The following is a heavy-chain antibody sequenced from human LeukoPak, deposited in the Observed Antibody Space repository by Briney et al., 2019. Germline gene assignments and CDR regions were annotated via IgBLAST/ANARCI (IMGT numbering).Heavy chain of an antibody. Sequence: PSETLSLTCTVSGGSISSYYWSWIRQPPGKGLEWIGYIYYSGSTNYNPSLKSRVTISVGTSKNQFSLKLSSVTAADTAVYYCARLYCSGGSCYSGWFDPWGQGTLVTVSS. V-gene: IGHV4-59*12. CDR2: IYYSGST. CDR1: GGSISSYY. D-gene: IGHD2-15*01. J-gene: IGHJ5*02. CDR3: ARLYCSGGSCYSGWFDP.